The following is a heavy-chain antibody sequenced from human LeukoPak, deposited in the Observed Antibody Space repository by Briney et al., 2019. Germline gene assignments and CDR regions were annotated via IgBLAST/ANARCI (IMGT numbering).Heavy chain of an antibody. CDR3: ARDSDDVFWSGYYSYFDY. J-gene: IGHJ4*02. D-gene: IGHD3-3*01. V-gene: IGHV3-21*01. CDR1: GFTFSSYS. CDR2: ISSSSYI. Sequence: KTGGSLRLSCAASGFTFSSYSMNWVRQAPGKGLEWVSSISSSSYIYYADSVKGRFTISRDNAKNSLYLQMNSLRAEDTAVYYCARDSDDVFWSGYYSYFDYWGQGTLVTVSS.